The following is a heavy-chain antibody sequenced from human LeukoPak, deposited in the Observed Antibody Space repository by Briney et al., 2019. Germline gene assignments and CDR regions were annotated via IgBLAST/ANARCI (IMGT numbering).Heavy chain of an antibody. Sequence: SQTLSLTCAVSGGSISSGGYSWRWIRQPPGKGLEWIGYIYHSGSTYYNPSLKSRVTISVDRSKNQFSLKLSSVTAADTAVYYCARGKGPAATPYYYYGMDVWGKGTTVTVSS. V-gene: IGHV4-30-2*01. CDR3: ARGKGPAATPYYYYGMDV. J-gene: IGHJ6*04. CDR2: IYHSGST. D-gene: IGHD2-15*01. CDR1: GGSISSGGYS.